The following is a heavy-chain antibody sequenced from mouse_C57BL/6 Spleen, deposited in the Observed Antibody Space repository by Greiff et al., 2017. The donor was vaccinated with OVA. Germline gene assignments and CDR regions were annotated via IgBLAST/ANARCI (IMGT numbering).Heavy chain of an antibody. CDR3: ARRDGGRLWAKDY. D-gene: IGHD1-1*02. CDR1: GFTFSDYG. CDR2: ISSGSSTI. Sequence: DVMLVESGGGLVKPGGSLTLSCAASGFTFSDYGMHWVRQAPEKGLEWVAYISSGSSTIYYADTVKGRFTISRYNAKNTLFLQMTSLRSEDTAMYYCARRDGGRLWAKDYWGQGTSVTVSS. J-gene: IGHJ4*01. V-gene: IGHV5-17*01.